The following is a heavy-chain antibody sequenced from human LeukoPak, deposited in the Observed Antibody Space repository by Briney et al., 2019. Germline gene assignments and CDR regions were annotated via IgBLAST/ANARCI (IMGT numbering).Heavy chain of an antibody. D-gene: IGHD1-7*01. J-gene: IGHJ5*02. V-gene: IGHV4-30-2*01. CDR3: ARGGTTDWFDP. CDR2: IYYSGST. CDR1: GGSISSGRYS. Sequence: SETLSLTCAVSGGSISSGRYSWSWIRQPPGKGLEWIGYIYYSGSTYYNPSLKSRVTISVDRFKNQFSLKLNSVTAADTAVYYCARGGTTDWFDPWGQETLVTVSS.